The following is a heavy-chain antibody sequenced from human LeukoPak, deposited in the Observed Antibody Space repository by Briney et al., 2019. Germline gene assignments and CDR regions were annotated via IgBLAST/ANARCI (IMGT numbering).Heavy chain of an antibody. CDR3: ARARPPDFGVVMPYNYYYYYMDV. CDR1: GGTNVA. CDR2: IITHFGTS. V-gene: IGHV1-69*13. Sequence: GASVKVSCKASGGTNVAISWVRRAPGHEFEWLGGIITHFGTSQYSERFKGRVTITADESTSTAYMELSGLRSEDTAVYYCARARPPDFGVVMPYNYYYYYMDVWGKGTTVTVSS. J-gene: IGHJ6*03. D-gene: IGHD3-3*01.